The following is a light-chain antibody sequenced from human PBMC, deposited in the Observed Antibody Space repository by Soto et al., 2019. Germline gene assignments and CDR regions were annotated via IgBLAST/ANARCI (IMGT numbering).Light chain of an antibody. Sequence: EIVLTQSPGTLSLSPWEIATLSCRASQSVSSSYLAWYQQKPGQAPRLLISGASNRATGTPDRFRGSGSGTDFTLTITRLEPEDFAVYYCHQYGSAPWTFGQGTKVDIK. CDR1: QSVSSSY. V-gene: IGKV3-20*01. CDR3: HQYGSAPWT. J-gene: IGKJ1*01. CDR2: GAS.